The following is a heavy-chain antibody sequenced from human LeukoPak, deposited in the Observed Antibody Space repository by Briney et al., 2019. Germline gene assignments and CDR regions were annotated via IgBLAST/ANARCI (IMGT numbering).Heavy chain of an antibody. V-gene: IGHV4-59*08. CDR3: ARASRRGNYYDSSGLFFDY. CDR1: GGSINSYY. D-gene: IGHD3-22*01. J-gene: IGHJ4*02. Sequence: SETLSLTCTVSGGSINSYYWSWIRQPPGEGLEWIAYIYYSGSANYNPSLESRVTISVDTSKNQFSLKLSSVTAADTAVYYCARASRRGNYYDSSGLFFDYWGQGTLVTVSS. CDR2: IYYSGSA.